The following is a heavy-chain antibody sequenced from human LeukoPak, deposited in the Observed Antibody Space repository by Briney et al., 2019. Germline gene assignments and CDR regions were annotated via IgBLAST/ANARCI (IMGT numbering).Heavy chain of an antibody. CDR3: ARSPIAVAGTSREFFDY. V-gene: IGHV3-74*01. J-gene: IGHJ4*02. Sequence: SGGSLRLSCAASGFTFSSYWMHWVRQAPGKGLVWVSRINSDGSSTSYADSVKGRFTISRDNAKNTLYLQMNSLRAEDTAVYYCARSPIAVAGTSREFFDYWGQGTLVTVSS. CDR1: GFTFSSYW. CDR2: INSDGSST. D-gene: IGHD6-19*01.